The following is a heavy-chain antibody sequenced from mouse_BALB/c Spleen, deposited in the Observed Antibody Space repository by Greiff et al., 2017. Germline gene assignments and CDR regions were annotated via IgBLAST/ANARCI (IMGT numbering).Heavy chain of an antibody. CDR1: GFTFSSYT. CDR2: ISNGGGST. CDR3: ARRSDGLYAMDY. V-gene: IGHV5-12-2*01. Sequence: EVKLMESGGGLVQPGGSLKLSCAASGFTFSSYTMSWVRQTPEKRLEWVAYISNGGGSTYYPDTVKGRFTISRDNAKNTLYLQMSSLKSEDTAMYYCARRSDGLYAMDYWGQGTSVTVSS. J-gene: IGHJ4*01. D-gene: IGHD2-3*01.